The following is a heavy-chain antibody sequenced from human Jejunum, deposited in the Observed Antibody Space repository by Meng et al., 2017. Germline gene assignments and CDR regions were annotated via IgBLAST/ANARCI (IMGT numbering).Heavy chain of an antibody. CDR3: AREVGARSGYLY. V-gene: IGHV4-39*07. CDR2: IYYSGTT. J-gene: IGHJ4*02. D-gene: IGHD3-22*01. Sequence: GSLRLSCTVSGDSISSSSYYWGWIRQPPGKGLEWIGSIYYSGTTFYNPSLKSRVTISVDTSENQFSLKLSSVTAADTAVYYCAREVGARSGYLYWGQGTRVTVSS. CDR1: GDSISSSSYY.